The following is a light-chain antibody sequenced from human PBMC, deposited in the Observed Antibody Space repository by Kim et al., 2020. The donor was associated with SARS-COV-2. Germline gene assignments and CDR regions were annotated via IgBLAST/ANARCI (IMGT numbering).Light chain of an antibody. Sequence: SPGERATLSCRASQSINGNYLAWYQQKPGQAPRLLMYDTSSTATGIPDRFSGKGSGTDFTLTISRLESEDFAVYYCQQYGTSPWTFGQGTKVDIK. CDR2: DTS. CDR1: QSINGNY. V-gene: IGKV3-20*01. J-gene: IGKJ1*01. CDR3: QQYGTSPWT.